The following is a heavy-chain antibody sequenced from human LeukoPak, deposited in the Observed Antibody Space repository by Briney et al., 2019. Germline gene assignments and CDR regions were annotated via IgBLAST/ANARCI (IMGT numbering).Heavy chain of an antibody. CDR2: IYYSGSA. CDR1: GGSISSSSYY. D-gene: IGHD4-11*01. V-gene: IGHV4-39*07. CDR3: ARDAYSNSFNWFDP. J-gene: IGHJ5*02. Sequence: SETLSLTCTVSGGSISSSSYYWGWIRQPPGKGLEWIGNIYYSGSAYYNPSLKSRVTISVDTSKNQFSLKLSSVTAADTAVYYCARDAYSNSFNWFDPWGQGTLVTVSS.